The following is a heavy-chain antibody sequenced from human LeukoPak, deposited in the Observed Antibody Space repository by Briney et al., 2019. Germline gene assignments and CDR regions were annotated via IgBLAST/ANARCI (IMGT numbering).Heavy chain of an antibody. CDR1: GFTFSSYW. J-gene: IGHJ4*02. D-gene: IGHD3-22*01. CDR3: ARDPGYYYDSSGYSHYFDY. V-gene: IGHV3-7*01. Sequence: PGGSLRLSSAASGFTFSSYWMSWVRQAPGKGLEWVANIKQDGSEKYYVDSVKGRFTISRDNAKNSLYLQMNSLRAEDTAVYYCARDPGYYYDSSGYSHYFDYWGQGTLVTVSS. CDR2: IKQDGSEK.